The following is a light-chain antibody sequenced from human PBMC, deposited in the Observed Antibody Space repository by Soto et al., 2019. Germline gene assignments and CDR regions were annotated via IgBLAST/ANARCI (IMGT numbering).Light chain of an antibody. CDR2: DVN. CDR3: TSWTTSTTMI. J-gene: IGLJ2*01. CDR1: SSDIGAYNF. Sequence: QSVLTQPASVSGSPGQSITISCTGTSSDIGAYNFVSWYQQHPGKAPKLMLYDVNIRPSGVSNRFSGSKSGNTASLTISGLQAEEDADYYCTSWTTSTTMIFGGGTKLTVL. V-gene: IGLV2-14*03.